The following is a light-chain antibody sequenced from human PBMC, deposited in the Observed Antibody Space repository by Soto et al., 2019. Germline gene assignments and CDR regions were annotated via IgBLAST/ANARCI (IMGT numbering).Light chain of an antibody. J-gene: IGKJ2*01. Sequence: EIVLTQSPGTLSLSPGERATLSCRASQSVSSRYLAWYQQKPGQAPRLLMYGASNRATGIPDRCSGSGSGTDFTLTISRLEPEDFAVYFCQQYGSSPPFTFGQGTKVEIK. V-gene: IGKV3-20*01. CDR3: QQYGSSPPFT. CDR1: QSVSSRY. CDR2: GAS.